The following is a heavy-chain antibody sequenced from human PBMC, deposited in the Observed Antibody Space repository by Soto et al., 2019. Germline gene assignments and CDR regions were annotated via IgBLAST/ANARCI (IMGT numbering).Heavy chain of an antibody. V-gene: IGHV3-30*04. J-gene: IGHJ4*02. Sequence: QVQLVESGGGVVQPGRSLRLSCAGSGFIFKNYALNWVRQAPGKWLEWVASITRDGYNKYYADSVKGRFTISRDNSRDTLSLQMTALTIEDSSVYYCTKSSGGSSSVGMDYWGQGTRVTVSS. CDR1: GFIFKNYA. CDR3: TKSSGGSSSVGMDY. CDR2: ITRDGYNK. D-gene: IGHD6-6*01.